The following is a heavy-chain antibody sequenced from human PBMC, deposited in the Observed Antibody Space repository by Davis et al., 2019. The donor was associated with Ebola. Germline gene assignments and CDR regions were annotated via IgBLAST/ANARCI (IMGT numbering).Heavy chain of an antibody. D-gene: IGHD6-6*01. CDR3: AKDMAYSSSRVFDY. CDR1: GFTFSSYA. Sequence: GESLKISCAASGFTFSSYAMHWVRQAPGKGLEWVAVIWYDGSNKYYADSVKGRFTISRDNSKNTLYLQMNSLRAEDTALYYCAKDMAYSSSRVFDYWGQGTLVTVSS. CDR2: IWYDGSNK. J-gene: IGHJ4*02. V-gene: IGHV3-30*02.